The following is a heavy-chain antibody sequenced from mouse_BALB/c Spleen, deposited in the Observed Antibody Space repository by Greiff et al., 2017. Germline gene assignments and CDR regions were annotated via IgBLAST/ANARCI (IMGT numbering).Heavy chain of an antibody. CDR3: ARKGYGNYVGAMDY. Sequence: VQLVESGAELARPGASVKLSCKASGYTFTDYYINWVKQRTGQGLEWIGEIYPGSGNTYYNEKFKGKATLTADKSSSTAYMQLSSLTSEDSAVYFCARKGYGNYVGAMDYWGQGTSVTVSS. J-gene: IGHJ4*01. D-gene: IGHD2-1*01. V-gene: IGHV1-77*01. CDR2: IYPGSGNT. CDR1: GYTFTDYY.